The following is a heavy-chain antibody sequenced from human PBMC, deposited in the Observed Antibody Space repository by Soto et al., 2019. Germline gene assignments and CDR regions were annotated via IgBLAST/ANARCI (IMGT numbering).Heavy chain of an antibody. J-gene: IGHJ6*02. CDR2: IYYSGST. V-gene: IGHV4-59*01. CDR1: GCSMTNYY. Sequence: SETLSLTCTVSGCSMTNYYWDWIRQPPGKGLEWIGYIYYSGSTNYNPSLKSRVAMSLDTSKNQFSLKLSSVTAADTAVYYCARDAYGDYDRYYYYGMDVWGQGTTVTSP. D-gene: IGHD4-17*01. CDR3: ARDAYGDYDRYYYYGMDV.